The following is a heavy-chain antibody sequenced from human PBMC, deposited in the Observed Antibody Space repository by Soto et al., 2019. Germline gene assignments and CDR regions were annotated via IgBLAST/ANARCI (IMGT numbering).Heavy chain of an antibody. Sequence: QVQLVQSGAEVKKPGSSVKVSCKASGGTFSSYAISWVRQAPGQGLEWMGGIIPIFGTANYAQKFQGRVTITADEPKSTAYMELSSLRSEDTAVYCCARDGYIKGWFDPWGQGTLVTVSS. D-gene: IGHD5-12*01. J-gene: IGHJ5*02. CDR1: GGTFSSYA. V-gene: IGHV1-69*12. CDR3: ARDGYIKGWFDP. CDR2: IIPIFGTA.